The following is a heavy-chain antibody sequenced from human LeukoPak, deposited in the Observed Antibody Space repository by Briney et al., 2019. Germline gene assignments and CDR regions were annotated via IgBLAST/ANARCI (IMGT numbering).Heavy chain of an antibody. CDR1: GGSISNHY. CDR2: IYNSVTT. Sequence: SETLSLTCTVSGGSISNHYWSWIRQPPGKGLEWIGYIYNSVTTNYNPSLKSRVTISVDTSKNQFSLKLTSVTAADTAVYYCARQAAFDRSEGQFDYWGQGTLVTVSS. V-gene: IGHV4-59*11. J-gene: IGHJ4*02. CDR3: ARQAAFDRSEGQFDY. D-gene: IGHD3-9*01.